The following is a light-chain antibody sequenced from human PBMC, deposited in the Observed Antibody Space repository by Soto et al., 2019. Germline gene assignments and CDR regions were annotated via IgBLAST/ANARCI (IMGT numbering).Light chain of an antibody. J-gene: IGKJ5*01. CDR3: KQYYKGTLIT. V-gene: IGKV3D-15*01. CDR2: GAS. CDR1: QSISIG. Sequence: EIVMSQSPGTLSLSPGERATLSCRASQSISIGLAWYRQKPGQAPRLLIYGASTRATGTPARFSGSGSGTEFTLTISSLQSEDFALYYCKQYYKGTLITFGQGTRLEFK.